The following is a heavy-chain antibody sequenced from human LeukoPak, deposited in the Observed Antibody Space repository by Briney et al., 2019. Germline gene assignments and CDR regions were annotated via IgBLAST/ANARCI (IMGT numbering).Heavy chain of an antibody. Sequence: SVKVSCKASGGTFSSYAISWVRQAPGQGLEWMGGIIPIFGTANYAQKFQGRVTITADESTSTAYMELSSLRSEDTAVYYCALLWFGELWTKDYWGQGTLVTVSS. CDR1: GGTFSSYA. J-gene: IGHJ4*02. D-gene: IGHD3-10*01. V-gene: IGHV1-69*13. CDR3: ALLWFGELWTKDY. CDR2: IIPIFGTA.